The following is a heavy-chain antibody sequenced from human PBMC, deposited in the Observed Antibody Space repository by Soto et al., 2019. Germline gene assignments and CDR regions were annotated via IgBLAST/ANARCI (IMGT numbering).Heavy chain of an antibody. CDR3: ARRLYYDSSGFEGGGMDV. CDR2: IYYSGST. D-gene: IGHD3-22*01. V-gene: IGHV4-59*08. J-gene: IGHJ6*02. CDR1: GCSISSYY. Sequence: SETLSLTCTFSGCSISSYYWSLIRQPPGKGLEWIGYIYYSGSTNYNPSLKSRVTISVDTSKNQFSLRLSSVTAADTAVYYCARRLYYDSSGFEGGGMDVWGQGTTVTVSS.